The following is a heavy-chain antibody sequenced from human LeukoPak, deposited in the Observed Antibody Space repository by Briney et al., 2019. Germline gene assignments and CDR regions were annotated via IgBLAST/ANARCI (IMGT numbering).Heavy chain of an antibody. D-gene: IGHD6-13*01. CDR2: KTQNASEK. CDR3: VRALGSWSADY. CDR1: GFTFSIYA. Sequence: PGGSLRLSCAASGFTFSIYAMHWVRQAPGKRLQCLANKTQNASEKYYMDSVEGRFTISRDNTKNSVSLQMSRLRGEETAVYYCVRALGSWSADYWGQGTLVTVSS. J-gene: IGHJ4*02. V-gene: IGHV3-7*01.